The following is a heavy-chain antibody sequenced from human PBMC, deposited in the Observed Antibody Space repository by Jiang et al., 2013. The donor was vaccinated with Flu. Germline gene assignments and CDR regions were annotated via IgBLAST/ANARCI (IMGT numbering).Heavy chain of an antibody. CDR1: GYTISSYV. D-gene: IGHD4-23*01. Sequence: GAEVKKPGASVKVSCKASGYTISSYVMHWVRQAPGQRLEWMGWIHVGDGDTAYSQKFRDRVTITRDTSANTAYMELSSLTSEDTAVYYCAREHVGGLHDYWGQGTLVTVSS. CDR2: IHVGDGDT. CDR3: AREHVGGLHDY. V-gene: IGHV1-3*01. J-gene: IGHJ4*02.